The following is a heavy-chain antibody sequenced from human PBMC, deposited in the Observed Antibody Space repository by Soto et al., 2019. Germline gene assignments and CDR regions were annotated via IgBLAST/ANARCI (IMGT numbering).Heavy chain of an antibody. J-gene: IGHJ5*02. CDR1: GFTFSDYY. Sequence: QVQLVESGGGLVKPGGSLRLSCAASGFTFSDYYMSWIRQAPGTGLEWFSYISSSSSYTNYADSVKGRFTISRDNAKNSLYLQLNSLRAEDTAVYYCARIQSDIAVAGTEWFDPGGQGTLVTVSS. V-gene: IGHV3-11*05. CDR3: ARIQSDIAVAGTEWFDP. D-gene: IGHD6-19*01. CDR2: ISSSSSYT.